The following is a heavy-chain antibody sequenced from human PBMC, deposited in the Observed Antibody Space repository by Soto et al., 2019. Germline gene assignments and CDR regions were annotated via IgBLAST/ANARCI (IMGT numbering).Heavy chain of an antibody. D-gene: IGHD2-21*02. J-gene: IGHJ5*02. Sequence: EVQLLESGGGLVQPGGSLRLSCAASGLTFSSYAMSWVRQAPGKGLECVSAISGSGSSTYYADSVKGRFTISRDNSKNTLYLQMNSLRAEDTAVYFCAKDRSGDTGGRVRFDPWGQGTLVTVSA. V-gene: IGHV3-23*01. CDR2: ISGSGSST. CDR1: GLTFSSYA. CDR3: AKDRSGDTGGRVRFDP.